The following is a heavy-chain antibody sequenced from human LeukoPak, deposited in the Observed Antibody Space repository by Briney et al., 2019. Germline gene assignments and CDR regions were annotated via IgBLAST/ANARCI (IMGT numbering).Heavy chain of an antibody. Sequence: SETLSLTCTVSGGSISSGDYYWSWIRQPPGKGLEWIGYIYYSGSTYYNPSLKSRVTISVDTSKNQLSLKLSSVTAADTAVYYCAREWGYGFDYWGQGTLVTVSS. CDR2: IYYSGST. V-gene: IGHV4-30-4*08. CDR1: GGSISSGDYY. CDR3: AREWGYGFDY. J-gene: IGHJ4*02. D-gene: IGHD5-12*01.